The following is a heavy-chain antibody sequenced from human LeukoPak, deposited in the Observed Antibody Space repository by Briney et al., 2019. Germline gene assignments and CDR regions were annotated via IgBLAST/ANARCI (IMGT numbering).Heavy chain of an antibody. CDR2: ISSSTNII. CDR3: ARNRNDYGDYVYDY. V-gene: IGHV3-48*04. CDR1: GFTFSTSG. D-gene: IGHD4-17*01. J-gene: IGHJ4*02. Sequence: GGSLRLSCAASGFTFSTSGMNWVRQAPGKGLEWVSYISSSTNIIYYADSVKGRFTISRDNAKNSLYLQMNSLRAEDTAVYYCARNRNDYGDYVYDYWGQGTLVTVSS.